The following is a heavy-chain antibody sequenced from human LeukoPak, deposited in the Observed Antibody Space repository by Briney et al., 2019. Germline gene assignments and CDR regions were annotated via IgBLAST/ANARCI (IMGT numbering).Heavy chain of an antibody. J-gene: IGHJ4*02. CDR3: AKVRNIVATIGLSRDYSIDY. V-gene: IGHV3-30*02. D-gene: IGHD5-12*01. CDR2: IRYDGSNK. Sequence: GGSLRLSCAASGFTFSSYGMHWVRQAPGKGLEWVAFIRYDGSNKYYADSVKGRFTISRDNSKNTLYLQMNSLRAEDTAVYYCAKVRNIVATIGLSRDYSIDYWGQGTLVTVSS. CDR1: GFTFSSYG.